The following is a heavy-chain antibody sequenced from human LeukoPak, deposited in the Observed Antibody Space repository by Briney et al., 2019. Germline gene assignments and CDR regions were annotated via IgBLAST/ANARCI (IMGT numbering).Heavy chain of an antibody. V-gene: IGHV3-7*01. J-gene: IGHJ4*02. D-gene: IGHD2-15*01. CDR3: ARVGWPLDY. CDR1: GFTFSSYW. CDR2: IKQDGSEK. Sequence: PGGSLRLSCAASGFTFSSYWMSWVRQAPGKGLEWVANIKQDGSEKYYVDSVKGRFTISRDNAENSLYLQMNSLRVDDTAVYFCARVGWPLDYWGQGTLVTVSS.